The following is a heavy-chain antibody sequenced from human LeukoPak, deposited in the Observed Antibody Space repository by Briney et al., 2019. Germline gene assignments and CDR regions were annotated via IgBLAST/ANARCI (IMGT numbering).Heavy chain of an antibody. CDR2: IRSKAYAETT. Sequence: GRSLRLSCTTSGFSFRDYALTWVRQAPGKGLERVRFIRSKAYAETTEYAASVKGRFTISRDDSKTIAYLQMNSLTTEDTAVYYCARGGDFGVPAPLGIDAFDFWGQGTMVTVSS. V-gene: IGHV3-49*04. D-gene: IGHD2-2*01. J-gene: IGHJ3*01. CDR1: GFSFRDYA. CDR3: ARGGDFGVPAPLGIDAFDF.